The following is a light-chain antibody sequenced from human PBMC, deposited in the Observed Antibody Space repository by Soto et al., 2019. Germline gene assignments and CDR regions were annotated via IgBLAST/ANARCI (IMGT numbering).Light chain of an antibody. CDR1: QSVSSY. CDR3: QQRSNWPCT. Sequence: EIVLTQSPATLSLSPGERATLSCRASQSVSSYLAWYQQKPGQAPRLLIYDASNRATGIPARFSGSGSVTDFTLTISSLEPEDFAVYYGQQRSNWPCTFGQGTRLEIK. J-gene: IGKJ5*01. V-gene: IGKV3-11*01. CDR2: DAS.